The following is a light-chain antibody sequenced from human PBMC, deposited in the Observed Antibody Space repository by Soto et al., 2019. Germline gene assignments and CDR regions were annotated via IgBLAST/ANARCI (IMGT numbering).Light chain of an antibody. CDR3: QQYDTSPPVYT. CDR2: GAS. J-gene: IGKJ2*01. V-gene: IGKV3-20*01. Sequence: EIVLTQSPGTLSLSPGERATLSCRASQSVSSNYLAWYQQKPGQAPRLLMYGASSRATGIPDRFSGSGSGTDFTLTISRLKPEDFAVYYCQQYDTSPPVYTFGQGTKLEIK. CDR1: QSVSSNY.